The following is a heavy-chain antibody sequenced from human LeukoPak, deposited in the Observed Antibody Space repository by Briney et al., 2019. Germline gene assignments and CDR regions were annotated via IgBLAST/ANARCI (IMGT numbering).Heavy chain of an antibody. V-gene: IGHV3-23*01. J-gene: IGHJ3*02. Sequence: QAGGSLRLSCAASGFTFSSYAMSWVRQAPGKGLEWVSAISGSGGSTYYADSVKGRFTISRDNSKNTLYLQMNSLRAEDTAVYYCAKGLFWSGYPSGNAFDIWGQGTMVTVSS. D-gene: IGHD3-3*01. CDR3: AKGLFWSGYPSGNAFDI. CDR2: ISGSGGST. CDR1: GFTFSSYA.